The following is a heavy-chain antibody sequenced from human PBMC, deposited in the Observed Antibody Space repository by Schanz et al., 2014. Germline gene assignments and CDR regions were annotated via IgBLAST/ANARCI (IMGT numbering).Heavy chain of an antibody. CDR3: ARNWGPHYYSYYGMDV. Sequence: QVQLVESGGGVVQPGGSLRLSCAASGFTFSSHGMHWVRQAPGKGLEWVAFMWYDGTKKYYVDSVKGRFTISRDSSKNTLYLQMNSLRAEDTAVCYCARNWGPHYYSYYGMDVWGQGTMVTVS. CDR1: GFTFSSHG. J-gene: IGHJ6*02. V-gene: IGHV3-33*01. D-gene: IGHD7-27*01. CDR2: MWYDGTKK.